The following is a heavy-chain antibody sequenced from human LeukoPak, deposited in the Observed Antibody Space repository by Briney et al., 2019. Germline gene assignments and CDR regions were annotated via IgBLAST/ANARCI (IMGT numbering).Heavy chain of an antibody. CDR3: ARVTYESIGYFDY. CDR1: GYTFTGYD. V-gene: IGHV1-2*02. CDR2: INPNSGGT. D-gene: IGHD3-22*01. Sequence: GASVKVSCKASGYTFTGYDMHWVRQAPGQGLEWMGWINPNSGGTNYAQKFQGRITMTRDTSTSTAYMELSRLRSDDTAVYYCARVTYESIGYFDYWGQGTLVTLSS. J-gene: IGHJ4*02.